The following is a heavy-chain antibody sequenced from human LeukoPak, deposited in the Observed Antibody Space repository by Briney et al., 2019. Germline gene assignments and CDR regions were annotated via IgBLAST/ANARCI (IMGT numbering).Heavy chain of an antibody. CDR3: ANGNRCTSPNCLGYYYFYMDV. V-gene: IGHV3-23*01. CDR1: GFTFSSYA. J-gene: IGHJ6*03. D-gene: IGHD2-8*01. Sequence: GGSLRLSCAASGFTFSSYAMNWVRQAPRRGLEWVSGFSGSGGTTYYADSVEGRFTISRDNSKHTLYLQMNSLRAEDTAVYYCANGNRCTSPNCLGYYYFYMDVWGKGTTVTVSS. CDR2: FSGSGGTT.